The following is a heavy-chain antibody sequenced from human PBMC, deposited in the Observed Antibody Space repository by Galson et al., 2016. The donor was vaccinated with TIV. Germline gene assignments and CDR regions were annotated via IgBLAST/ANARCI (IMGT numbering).Heavy chain of an antibody. CDR1: GFIFDDYA. CDR3: AKGFQALQLRDFED. CDR2: ISWNSDTT. J-gene: IGHJ4*02. D-gene: IGHD1-1*01. Sequence: LRLSCAASGFIFDDYAMHWVRQAPGKGLEWVSGISWNSDTTGYAESVKGRFTISRDNAKMSLDLQMNSLRPEDTAFYYCAKGFQALQLRDFEDRGQGTLVTVSS. V-gene: IGHV3-9*01.